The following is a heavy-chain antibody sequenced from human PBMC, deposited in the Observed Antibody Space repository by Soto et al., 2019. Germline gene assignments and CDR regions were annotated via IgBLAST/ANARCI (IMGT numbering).Heavy chain of an antibody. D-gene: IGHD3-22*01. CDR2: IIPIFGTA. Sequence: SVKVSCKASRGTFSSYAISWVRQAPGQGLEWMGGIIPIFGTANYAQKFQGRVTITADESTSTAYMELSSLRSEDTAVYYCASGRLDYDSSGYYYLAAPLGMDVWGQGTTVTV. CDR1: RGTFSSYA. J-gene: IGHJ6*02. V-gene: IGHV1-69*13. CDR3: ASGRLDYDSSGYYYLAAPLGMDV.